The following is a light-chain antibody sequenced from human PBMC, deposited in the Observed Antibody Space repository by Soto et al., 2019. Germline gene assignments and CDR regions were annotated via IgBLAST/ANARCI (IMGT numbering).Light chain of an antibody. CDR1: RSLLHSDGATY. Sequence: VMTQTPLSSRVTLGQPASISCRSSRSLLHSDGATYLSWLHQRPGQPPRLLIEETSIRFSGVPDRFSGSGAGTDFTLNISRVEPEDVGVYYCMQATHFPHVTVGQGTKVEI. CDR3: MQATHFPHVT. J-gene: IGKJ1*01. CDR2: ETS. V-gene: IGKV2-24*01.